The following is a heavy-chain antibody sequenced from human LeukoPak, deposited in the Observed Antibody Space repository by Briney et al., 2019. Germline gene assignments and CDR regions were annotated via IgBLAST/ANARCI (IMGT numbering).Heavy chain of an antibody. Sequence: SETLSLTXTVPGGSISSYYWSWIRQPPGKGLEWIGYIYYSGSTNYNPSLKSRVTISVDTSKNQFSLKLSSVTAADTAVYYCAGAIQRYCSSTSCYYDAFDIWGQGTMVTVSS. V-gene: IGHV4-59*01. J-gene: IGHJ3*02. CDR3: AGAIQRYCSSTSCYYDAFDI. D-gene: IGHD2-2*01. CDR2: IYYSGST. CDR1: GGSISSYY.